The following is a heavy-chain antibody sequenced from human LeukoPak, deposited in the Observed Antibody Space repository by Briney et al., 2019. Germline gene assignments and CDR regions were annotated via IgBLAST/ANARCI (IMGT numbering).Heavy chain of an antibody. CDR1: GGFVSSYY. CDR3: ARDLALAVAGPYFDY. V-gene: IGHV4-59*02. CDR2: IYDSGST. D-gene: IGHD6-19*01. J-gene: IGHJ4*02. Sequence: SETLSLTCTVSGGFVSSYYWSWIRQPPGKGLEWIGYIYDSGSTNYNPSLKSRVTISVDTSKNQFSLKLSSATAADTAVYYCARDLALAVAGPYFDYWGQGTLVTVSS.